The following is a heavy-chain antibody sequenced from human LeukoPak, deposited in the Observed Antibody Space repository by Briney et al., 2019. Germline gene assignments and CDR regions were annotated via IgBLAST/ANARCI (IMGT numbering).Heavy chain of an antibody. Sequence: ASVKVSCKNSGYTFTSYYVGWVRQAPGQGLEWMGWISGYNAKTKYVQKFQGRITMTIDTSTTTAYMELRSLTSDDTAVYYCARVRDYYASSDYSDYWGQGTLVTVSS. J-gene: IGHJ4*02. CDR2: ISGYNAKT. CDR1: GYTFTSYY. V-gene: IGHV1-18*04. D-gene: IGHD3-22*01. CDR3: ARVRDYYASSDYSDY.